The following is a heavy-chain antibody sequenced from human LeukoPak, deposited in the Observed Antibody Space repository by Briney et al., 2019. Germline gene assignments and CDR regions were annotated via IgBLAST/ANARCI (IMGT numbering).Heavy chain of an antibody. J-gene: IGHJ5*02. D-gene: IGHD1-26*01. Sequence: NPSQTLSLTCTVSGGSISSGSYYWSWIRQPAGKGLEWIGRIYTSGSTNYNPSLKSRVTISVDTSKNQFSLKLSSVTAADTAVYYCARVLKSGSDTRFDPWGQGTLVTVSS. V-gene: IGHV4-61*02. CDR2: IYTSGST. CDR1: GGSISSGSYY. CDR3: ARVLKSGSDTRFDP.